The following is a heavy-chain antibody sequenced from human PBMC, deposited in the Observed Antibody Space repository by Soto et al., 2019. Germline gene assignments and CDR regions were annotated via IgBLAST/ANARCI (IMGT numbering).Heavy chain of an antibody. V-gene: IGHV1-18*01. D-gene: IGHD5-12*01. Sequence: QVQLVQSGAEVKKPGASVKVSCKASGYTFTSYGISWVRQAPGQGLEWMGWISAYNGNTNYAQKLQGRVTMTTDTSTSTAYMELRGLRSDDTAVYYCARAVEMATIRTFFDYWGQGTLVTVSS. CDR1: GYTFTSYG. CDR3: ARAVEMATIRTFFDY. J-gene: IGHJ4*02. CDR2: ISAYNGNT.